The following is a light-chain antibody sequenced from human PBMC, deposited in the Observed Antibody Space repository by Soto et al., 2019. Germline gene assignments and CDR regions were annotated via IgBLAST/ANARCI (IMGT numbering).Light chain of an antibody. CDR1: SSNIGTNY. Sequence: QSVLTQSHSASGTPGQRVIISCSGSSSNIGTNYVYWYQQLPGTAPKVLIYGNDKRPSGVPNRFSGSKSGTSASLAISGLRSEYEADYYCAAWDDSLSGPLFGGGTKLTVL. V-gene: IGLV1-47*01. CDR2: GND. CDR3: AAWDDSLSGPL. J-gene: IGLJ2*01.